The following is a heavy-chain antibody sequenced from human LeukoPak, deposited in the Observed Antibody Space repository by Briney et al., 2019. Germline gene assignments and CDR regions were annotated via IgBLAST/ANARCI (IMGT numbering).Heavy chain of an antibody. Sequence: GGSLRLSCAASGFTFSNYAMTWVRQAPGKGLEWISAIRSGGDDTFYADSVRGRFTISRDNSKNTLELQMNSLRAEDTAVYYCARDSSGPLYWGQGTLVTVSS. V-gene: IGHV3-23*01. CDR3: ARDSSGPLY. D-gene: IGHD6-19*01. J-gene: IGHJ4*02. CDR2: IRSGGDDT. CDR1: GFTFSNYA.